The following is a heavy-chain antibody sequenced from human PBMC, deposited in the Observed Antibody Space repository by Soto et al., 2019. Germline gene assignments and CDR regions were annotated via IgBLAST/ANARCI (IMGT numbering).Heavy chain of an antibody. CDR1: GFTFSSYA. CDR2: ISGSGGST. V-gene: IGHV3-23*01. CDR3: AKNRYFYCSSTSCYFDY. J-gene: IGHJ4*02. D-gene: IGHD2-2*01. Sequence: LRLSCAASGFTFSSYAMSWVRQAPGKGLEWVSAISGSGGSTYYADSVKGRFTISRDNSKNTLYLQMNSLRAEDTAVCYCAKNRYFYCSSTSCYFDYWGQGTLVTVSS.